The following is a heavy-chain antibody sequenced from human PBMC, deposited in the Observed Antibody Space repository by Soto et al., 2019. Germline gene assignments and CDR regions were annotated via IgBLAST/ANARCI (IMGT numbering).Heavy chain of an antibody. CDR2: VSYEGTTK. D-gene: IGHD6-19*01. CDR1: GFTFRWFA. CDR3: AKDDREAVAGAVHFYGMDV. V-gene: IGHV3-30*18. Sequence: QVQLVESGGDVVQPGESLRLSCAASGFTFRWFAMLWVRQAPGKGLEWVAAVSYEGTTKTYSDDVKGRFTISRYNSRNTVYLQLDNLGREDTAMYYCAKDDREAVAGAVHFYGMDVWGQGTSVTVSS. J-gene: IGHJ6*02.